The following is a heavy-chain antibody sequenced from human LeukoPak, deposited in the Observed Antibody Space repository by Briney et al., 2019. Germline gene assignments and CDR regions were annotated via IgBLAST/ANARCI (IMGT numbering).Heavy chain of an antibody. CDR1: GFGFINDA. CDR3: AKSPQYQLLFFDY. V-gene: IGHV3-30-3*02. J-gene: IGHJ4*02. D-gene: IGHD2-2*01. CDR2: ISYDGTTK. Sequence: PGGSLRLSCAASGFGFINDAMHWVRQAPGKGLGWVAIISYDGTTKYYADSVKGRFTISRDNSKNTLYLQMNSLKTEDTAVYYCAKSPQYQLLFFDYWGQGTLVTVSS.